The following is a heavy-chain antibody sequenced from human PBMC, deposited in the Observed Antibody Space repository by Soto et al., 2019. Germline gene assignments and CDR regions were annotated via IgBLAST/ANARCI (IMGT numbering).Heavy chain of an antibody. CDR1: GFTFSSYA. CDR3: ARDPSEPSAFYYYYGMDV. Sequence: QVQLVESGGGVVQPGRSLRLSCAASGFTFSSYAMHWVRQAPGKGLEWVAVISYDGSNKYYADSVKGRFTISRDNSKNTLYLQMNSLRAEDTAVYYCARDPSEPSAFYYYYGMDVWGQGTTVTVSS. V-gene: IGHV3-30-3*01. D-gene: IGHD6-25*01. J-gene: IGHJ6*02. CDR2: ISYDGSNK.